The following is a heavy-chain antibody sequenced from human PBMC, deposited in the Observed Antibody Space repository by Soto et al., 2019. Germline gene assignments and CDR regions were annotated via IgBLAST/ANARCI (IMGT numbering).Heavy chain of an antibody. J-gene: IGHJ4*02. D-gene: IGHD1-26*01. Sequence: GVSKRLPCAASGFNFRNYWMNWIRKAPGKGLEWLSYISGGGGTMSYADSVKGRVTISRDNAKNSLYLQMDSLRAEDTAVYYCARDKSGTYSIDYWGQGTLVTVSS. V-gene: IGHV3-48*04. CDR1: GFNFRNYW. CDR3: ARDKSGTYSIDY. CDR2: ISGGGGTM.